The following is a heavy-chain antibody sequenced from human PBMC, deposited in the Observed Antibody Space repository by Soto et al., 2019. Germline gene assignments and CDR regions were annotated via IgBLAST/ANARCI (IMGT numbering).Heavy chain of an antibody. D-gene: IGHD2-15*01. CDR1: GGSISSSSYY. J-gene: IGHJ4*02. V-gene: IGHV4-39*01. CDR2: IYYSGST. CDR3: ARHGYLVVEIDY. Sequence: QLQLQESGPGLVKPSETLSLTCTVSGGSISSSSYYWGWIRQPPGKGLEWIGSIYYSGSTYYNPSLKSRVTISVDTSKNQFSLKLSSVTAADTAVYYCARHGYLVVEIDYWGQGTLVTVSS.